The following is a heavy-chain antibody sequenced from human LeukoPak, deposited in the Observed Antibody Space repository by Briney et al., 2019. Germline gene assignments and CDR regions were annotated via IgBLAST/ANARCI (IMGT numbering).Heavy chain of an antibody. Sequence: ASVKVSCKASGYTFTDYYMHWVQQAPGKGLEWMGRVDPEDGETIYAEKFQGRVTITADTSTDTAYMELSSLRSEDTAVYYCARVNLHSMVRGNGAFDIWGQGTMVTVSS. V-gene: IGHV1-69-2*01. D-gene: IGHD3-10*01. CDR1: GYTFTDYY. CDR2: VDPEDGET. CDR3: ARVNLHSMVRGNGAFDI. J-gene: IGHJ3*02.